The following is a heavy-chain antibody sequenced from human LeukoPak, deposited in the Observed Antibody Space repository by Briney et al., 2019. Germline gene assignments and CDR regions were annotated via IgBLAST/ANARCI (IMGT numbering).Heavy chain of an antibody. V-gene: IGHV3-7*03. CDR2: INPDGTEK. CDR3: VRDDRGIAVGSRDH. D-gene: IGHD6-19*01. CDR1: GFSFSNHW. J-gene: IGHJ4*02. Sequence: GGSLRLSCAAAGFSFSNHWMMWVRQAPGKWLEWVATINPDGTEKRYVDSVKGRFTISRDNGKNSLYLQMSSLRAEDTAVYYCVRDDRGIAVGSRDHGAQGTLVTVSS.